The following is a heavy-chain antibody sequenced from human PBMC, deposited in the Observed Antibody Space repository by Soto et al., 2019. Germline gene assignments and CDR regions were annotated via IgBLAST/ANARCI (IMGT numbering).Heavy chain of an antibody. V-gene: IGHV1-46*01. Sequence: QVQLVQSGTEVKKPGASVKVSCKASGYSFTNYYMHWVRQAPGQGLEWMGTINGSGGNTTYAQRFQGRVTMARETSTSTISIKLSSLRYDDTPLYYRSGGVGIVVAHAPFHLWGKGTMVNVSS. CDR2: INGSGGNT. J-gene: IGHJ5*02. CDR1: GYSFTNYY. CDR3: SGGVGIVVAHAPFHL. D-gene: IGHD2-21*01.